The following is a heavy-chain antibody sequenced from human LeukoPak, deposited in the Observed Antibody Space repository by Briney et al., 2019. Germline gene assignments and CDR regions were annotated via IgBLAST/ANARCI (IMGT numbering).Heavy chain of an antibody. CDR1: GYTFTAYW. V-gene: IGHV5-51*01. Sequence: GASLKISCQGSGYTFTAYWIGWVRPMPGKGLEWVGIIHPGDSDTRYSPSFQGQVTISAAKSITTACLQWSSLKASDTAMYYCARREIGSYWHFDVWGRGTLVTVSS. CDR3: ARREIGSYWHFDV. CDR2: IHPGDSDT. D-gene: IGHD5-24*01. J-gene: IGHJ2*01.